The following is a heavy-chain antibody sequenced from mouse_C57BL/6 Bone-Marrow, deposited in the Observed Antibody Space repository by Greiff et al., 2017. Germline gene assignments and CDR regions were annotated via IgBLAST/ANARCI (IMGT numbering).Heavy chain of an antibody. CDR2: ISSGGDYI. V-gene: IGHV5-9-1*02. Sequence: EVQRVESGAGLVKPGGSLKLSCAASGFTFSSYAMSWVRQTPEKRLEWVAYISSGGDYIYYADTVKGRFTISRDNARNTLYLQMSSLKSEDTAMYYCTRGPPCGYYAMDYWGQGTSVTVSS. CDR3: TRGPPCGYYAMDY. CDR1: GFTFSSYA. J-gene: IGHJ4*01.